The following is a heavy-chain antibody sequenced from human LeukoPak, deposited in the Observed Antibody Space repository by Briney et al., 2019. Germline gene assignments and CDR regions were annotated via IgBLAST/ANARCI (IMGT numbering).Heavy chain of an antibody. V-gene: IGHV4-59*12. CDR1: GGSISSYY. Sequence: SETLSLTCTVSGGSISSYYWSWIRQPPGKGLEWIGYIYYSGSTNYNPSLKSRVTISVDTSKNQFSLKLSSVTAADTAVYYCARIPMVRGVIGWFDPWGQGTLVTVSS. D-gene: IGHD3-10*01. CDR3: ARIPMVRGVIGWFDP. J-gene: IGHJ5*02. CDR2: IYYSGST.